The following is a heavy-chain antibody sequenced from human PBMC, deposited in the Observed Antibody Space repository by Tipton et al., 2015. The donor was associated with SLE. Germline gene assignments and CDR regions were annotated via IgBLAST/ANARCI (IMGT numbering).Heavy chain of an antibody. CDR3: TKDYYKWSRDY. CDR1: GGSISSSSYY. D-gene: IGHD2-8*01. V-gene: IGHV4-39*07. J-gene: IGHJ4*02. Sequence: TLSLTCTVSGGSISSSSYYWGWIRQPPGKGLEWIGSIYYSGSTYYNPSLKSRVTISADTSKNQFSLRLTSVTAADTAVYYCTKDYYKWSRDYWGQGALVTVSS. CDR2: IYYSGST.